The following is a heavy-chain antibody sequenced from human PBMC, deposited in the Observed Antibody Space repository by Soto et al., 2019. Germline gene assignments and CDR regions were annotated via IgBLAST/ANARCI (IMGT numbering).Heavy chain of an antibody. Sequence: SQTLSLTCAISGDSVSSNSAAWNWIRQSPSRGLEWLGRTYYRSKWYNDYAVSVKSRITINPDTSKNQFSLQLNSVTPEDTAVYYCAREGVDIVVVTAANFPYMDVWGQGTTVTV. CDR2: TYYRSKWYN. D-gene: IGHD2-2*03. J-gene: IGHJ6*02. CDR3: AREGVDIVVVTAANFPYMDV. V-gene: IGHV6-1*01. CDR1: GDSVSSNSAA.